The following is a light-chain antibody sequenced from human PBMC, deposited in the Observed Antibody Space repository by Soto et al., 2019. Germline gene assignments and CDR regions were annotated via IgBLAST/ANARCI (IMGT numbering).Light chain of an antibody. Sequence: QAVVTQEPSLTVSPGGTVTLTCRSSTGAVTSGHYPYWFQQKPGQAPRTLIYDTSNKHSWTPARFSGSLLGGKAALTLSGAQPEDEAEYYCLLSYSGARFVVFGGGTKVTVL. CDR1: TGAVTSGHY. CDR3: LLSYSGARFVV. V-gene: IGLV7-46*01. J-gene: IGLJ2*01. CDR2: DTS.